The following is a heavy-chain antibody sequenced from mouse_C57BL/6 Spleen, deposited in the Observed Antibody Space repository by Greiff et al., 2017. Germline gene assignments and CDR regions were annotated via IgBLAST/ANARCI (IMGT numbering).Heavy chain of an antibody. CDR2: IRNKANGYTQ. J-gene: IGHJ2*01. D-gene: IGHD1-1*01. Sequence: EVKLMESGGGLVQPGGSLSLSCAASGFTFTDYYMSWVRQPPGKALEWLGFIRNKANGYTQEYSSSVKGRFTISRDNSQSILYLQMNALRAEDSATYYCARNKTTGYFDYWGQGTTLTVSS. CDR3: ARNKTTGYFDY. V-gene: IGHV7-3*01. CDR1: GFTFTDYY.